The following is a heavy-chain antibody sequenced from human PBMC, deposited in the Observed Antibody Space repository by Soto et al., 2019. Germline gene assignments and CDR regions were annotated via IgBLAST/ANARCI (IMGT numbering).Heavy chain of an antibody. D-gene: IGHD4-17*01. V-gene: IGHV4-31*03. CDR2: IYYSGST. Sequence: TLSLTCTVSGGSISSSSYYWGWIRQPPGKGLEWIGYIYYSGSTYYNPSLKSRVTISVDTSKNQFSLKLSSVTAADTAVYYCATGYGGNSPGVDYWGQGTLVTVSS. CDR3: ATGYGGNSPGVDY. J-gene: IGHJ4*02. CDR1: GGSISSSSYY.